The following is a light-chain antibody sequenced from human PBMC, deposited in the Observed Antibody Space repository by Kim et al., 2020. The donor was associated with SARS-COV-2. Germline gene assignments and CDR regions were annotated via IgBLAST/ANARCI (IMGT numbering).Light chain of an antibody. CDR3: NSRASSGNHLV. Sequence: ELTQDPAVSVALGQTVRITCQGDSLRSYYASWYQQKPGQAPVFVFYGKNNRPSGIPDRFSGSSSGNTASLTITGAQAEDEADYYCNSRASSGNHLVFGGGTKLTVL. J-gene: IGLJ3*02. CDR2: GKN. V-gene: IGLV3-19*01. CDR1: SLRSYY.